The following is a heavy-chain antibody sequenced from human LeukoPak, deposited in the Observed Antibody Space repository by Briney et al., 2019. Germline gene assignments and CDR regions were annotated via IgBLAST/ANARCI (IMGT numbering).Heavy chain of an antibody. J-gene: IGHJ6*02. V-gene: IGHV3-48*01. D-gene: IGHD6-19*01. CDR2: ISSSSSTI. Sequence: PGGSLRLSCAASGFTFSSYSMNWVRQAPGKGLEWVSYISSSSSTIYYADSVKGRFTISRDNAKNSLYPQMNSLRAEDTAVYYCARGNRWLVFYYYGMDVWGQGTTVTVSS. CDR3: ARGNRWLVFYYYGMDV. CDR1: GFTFSSYS.